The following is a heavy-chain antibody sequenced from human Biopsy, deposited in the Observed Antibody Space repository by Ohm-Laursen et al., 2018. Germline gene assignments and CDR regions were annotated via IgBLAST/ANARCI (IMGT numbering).Heavy chain of an antibody. V-gene: IGHV1-69*04. D-gene: IGHD3-10*01. J-gene: IGHJ6*02. CDR2: ITPILGTV. CDR3: ASGNIGGVGLDV. CDR1: GDTFTTSA. Sequence: SSVKVSCKSSGDTFTTSAISWVRQVPGQGLDWMGRITPILGTVDYGQNFQGRVTIRADTSTTFLELTSLRYDDTAVYYCASGNIGGVGLDVWGLGTTVTVSS.